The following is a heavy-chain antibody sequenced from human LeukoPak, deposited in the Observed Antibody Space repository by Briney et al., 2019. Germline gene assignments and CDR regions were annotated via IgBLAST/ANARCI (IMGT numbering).Heavy chain of an antibody. CDR3: ARDPISNLGAFDI. D-gene: IGHD3-3*02. Sequence: GGSLRLSCAASGFTFSSFSMNWVRQAPGKGLEWVSSIGGSTSYKYYADSVKGRFTISRDNAKNSLYLQMNSLRAEDTAVYYCARDPISNLGAFDIWGQGTMVTVSS. CDR1: GFTFSSFS. CDR2: IGGSTSYK. V-gene: IGHV3-21*01. J-gene: IGHJ3*02.